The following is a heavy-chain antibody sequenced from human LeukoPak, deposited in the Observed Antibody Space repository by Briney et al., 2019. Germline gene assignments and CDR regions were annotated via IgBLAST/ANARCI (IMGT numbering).Heavy chain of an antibody. CDR1: GYTFTGYY. CDR3: ARDSSGAVAGTKPLGY. CDR2: INPNSGGT. J-gene: IGHJ4*02. V-gene: IGHV1-2*02. Sequence: ASVKVSCKSSGYTFTGYYMHWVRQAPGQGLEWMGWINPNSGGTNYAQKFQGRVTMTRDTSISTAYMELSRLRSDDTAVYYCARDSSGAVAGTKPLGYWGQGTLVTVSS. D-gene: IGHD6-19*01.